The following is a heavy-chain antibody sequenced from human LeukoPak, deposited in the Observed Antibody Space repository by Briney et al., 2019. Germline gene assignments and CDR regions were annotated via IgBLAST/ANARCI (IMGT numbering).Heavy chain of an antibody. Sequence: AVKVSCKASGGTFGNSAFTWVRQAPGQGLEWMGGIIPLFRTTNYAQRFQGRVTITAVESTSTVYMELTSLTSEDTAVYYCARVPQYGGFNYDDAWGQGTLVTVSS. CDR2: IIPLFRTT. D-gene: IGHD5-12*01. J-gene: IGHJ5*02. V-gene: IGHV1-69*01. CDR3: ARVPQYGGFNYDDA. CDR1: GGTFGNSA.